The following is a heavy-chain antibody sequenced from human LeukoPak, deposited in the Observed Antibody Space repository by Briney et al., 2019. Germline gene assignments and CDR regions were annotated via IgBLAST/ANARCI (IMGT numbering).Heavy chain of an antibody. V-gene: IGHV4-39*01. CDR3: ARHLTTGYDDKTEFDY. J-gene: IGHJ4*02. Sequence: PSETLSLTCTVSGGSISSSSYYWGWIRQPPGKGLEWIGSIYYSGSTYYNPSLKSRVTISVDTSKNQFSLKLSSATAADTAVYYCARHLTTGYDDKTEFDYWGQGTLVTVSS. CDR2: IYYSGST. CDR1: GGSISSSSYY. D-gene: IGHD1-1*01.